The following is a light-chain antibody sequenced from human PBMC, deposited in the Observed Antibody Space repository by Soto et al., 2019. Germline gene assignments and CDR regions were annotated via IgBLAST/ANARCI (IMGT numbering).Light chain of an antibody. Sequence: NSSDVGGYNYVSWYQHHPGKAPKLMIYGVSNRPSGVSNRFSGSKSGNTASLTISGLQAEDEADYYCSSYTSSSTEVFGTGTKVTVL. J-gene: IGLJ1*01. CDR1: SSDVGGYNY. V-gene: IGLV2-14*03. CDR3: SSYTSSSTEV. CDR2: GVS.